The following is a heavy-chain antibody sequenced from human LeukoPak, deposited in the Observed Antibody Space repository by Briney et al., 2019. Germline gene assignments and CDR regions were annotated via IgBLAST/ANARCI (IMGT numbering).Heavy chain of an antibody. J-gene: IGHJ4*02. CDR2: IKQDGSER. Sequence: GRSLRPSCAASGFTFSSYWMSSVRQAPGEGLEWVANIKQDGSERNYVGAVRGRFIISRDNAKNSLYLQMNSLRVEDTSVYYCARDGYASGSHDYWGQGTLVTVSS. V-gene: IGHV3-7*01. CDR3: ARDGYASGSHDY. D-gene: IGHD3-10*01. CDR1: GFTFSSYW.